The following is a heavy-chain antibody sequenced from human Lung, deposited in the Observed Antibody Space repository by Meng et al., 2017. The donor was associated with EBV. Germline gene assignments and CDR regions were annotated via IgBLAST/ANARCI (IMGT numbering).Heavy chain of an antibody. CDR3: ARGGTSSAPFDY. CDR1: GRSFSSSY. J-gene: IGHJ4*01. CDR2: INYSGIT. V-gene: IGHV4-34*01. D-gene: IGHD2-2*01. Sequence: QGKLQEPGPGLVSPSETRSLTCGVSGRSFSSSYWSWIRQPPGKGLEWIGQINYSGITNYNPSLKSRVTISVDTSKNQFSLSLNSVTAADTAVYYCARGGTSSAPFDYWGRGTLVTVSS.